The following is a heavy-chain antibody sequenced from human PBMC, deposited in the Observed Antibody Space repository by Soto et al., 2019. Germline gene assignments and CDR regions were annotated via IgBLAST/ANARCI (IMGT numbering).Heavy chain of an antibody. Sequence: PGGFLGLSCADSGFTFSLYSMIWVRQAPGKGLEWVASITSSSSYIYYEDSLKGRFTISRDNAKNSLFLQLDSLRAEYTAVYFCVRARSTDSRPDYWGQVTLVPVSP. CDR1: GFTFSLYS. CDR2: ITSSSSYI. CDR3: VRARSTDSRPDY. V-gene: IGHV3-21*01. D-gene: IGHD3-22*01. J-gene: IGHJ4*02.